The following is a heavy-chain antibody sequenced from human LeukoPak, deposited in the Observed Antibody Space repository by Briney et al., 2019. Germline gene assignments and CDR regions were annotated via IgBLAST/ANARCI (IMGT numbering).Heavy chain of an antibody. D-gene: IGHD3-3*01. CDR1: GGSMNNYY. CDR3: ARRSHYDFWSGYLSGANYYYYGMDV. V-gene: IGHV4-59*01. CDR2: IYYSGST. Sequence: SETLSLTCTVSGGSMNNYYWSWIRQPPGKGLEWIGYIYYSGSTNYNPSLKSRVTISVDTSKNQFSLKLSSVTAADTAVYYCARRSHYDFWSGYLSGANYYYYGMDVWGQGTTVTVSS. J-gene: IGHJ6*02.